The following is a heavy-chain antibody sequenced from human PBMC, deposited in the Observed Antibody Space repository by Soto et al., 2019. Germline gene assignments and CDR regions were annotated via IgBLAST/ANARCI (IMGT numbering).Heavy chain of an antibody. V-gene: IGHV3-7*04. D-gene: IGHD1-26*01. J-gene: IGHJ4*02. CDR1: GFTYSIYW. Sequence: EVQLVESGGGLVQPGGSLKLSCAASGFTYSIYWMSWVRQAPGKGLEWVANIKDDGTEKYYVDSVKGRFTVSRDNAKNLMSLRMSSLRVEDTAVYYFARGGREQLSRPFGLRGQGTLVTVFS. CDR3: ARGGREQLSRPFGL. CDR2: IKDDGTEK.